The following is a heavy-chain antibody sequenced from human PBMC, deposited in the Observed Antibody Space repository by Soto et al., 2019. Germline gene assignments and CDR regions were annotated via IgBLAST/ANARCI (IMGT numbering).Heavy chain of an antibody. J-gene: IGHJ4*02. V-gene: IGHV4-59*01. D-gene: IGHD2-8*01. CDR1: GGCMSSYY. Sequence: NPSESLSLTCTVSGGCMSSYYWSWIRQPPGKGLEWIGYIYYSGSTNYNPSLKSRVTISVDTSKNQFSLKLSSVTAADTAVYYCARGAGYCTDGVCSYGTTCDYWGQGTLVTVSS. CDR2: IYYSGST. CDR3: ARGAGYCTDGVCSYGTTCDY.